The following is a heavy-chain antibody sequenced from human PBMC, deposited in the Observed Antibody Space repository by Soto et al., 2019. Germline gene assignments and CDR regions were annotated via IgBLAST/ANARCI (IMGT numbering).Heavy chain of an antibody. CDR1: GGSISSNY. Sequence: PXGTLSLTCTVSGGSISSNYWTWIRQPPGKGLEWIGYVYNSGSTNYNPSLKSRVTISEDTSKSQFSLKVNSMTAADTAVYYCARYRREAVAGYTLDNWGQGILVNVSS. CDR2: VYNSGST. J-gene: IGHJ4*02. D-gene: IGHD6-13*01. V-gene: IGHV4-59*01. CDR3: ARYRREAVAGYTLDN.